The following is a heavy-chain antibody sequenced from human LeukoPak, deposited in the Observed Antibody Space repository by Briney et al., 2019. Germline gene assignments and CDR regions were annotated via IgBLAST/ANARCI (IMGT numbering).Heavy chain of an antibody. J-gene: IGHJ5*02. CDR2: IRYDGSNK. V-gene: IGHV3-30*02. D-gene: IGHD2-8*01. Sequence: GGSLRLSCAASGFTFSSYGMHWVRQAPGKGLEWVAFIRYDGSNKYYADSVKGRFTISRDNSKNTLYLHVNSLRPEDTAVYYCARDALDIVLMVYAYNWFDPWGQGTLVTVSS. CDR1: GFTFSSYG. CDR3: ARDALDIVLMVYAYNWFDP.